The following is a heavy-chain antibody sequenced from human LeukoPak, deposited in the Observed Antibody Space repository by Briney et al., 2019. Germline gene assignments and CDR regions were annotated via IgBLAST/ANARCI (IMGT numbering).Heavy chain of an antibody. CDR3: ARGIEVDSIAAAGTPFFYIRWFDP. Sequence: SETLSLTCTVSGGSIRSGSYYWSWFRQPAEKGLEWIGRIYTSGSTYYNPSLKSRVTISVDTSKNQFSLKLSSVTAADTAVYYCARGIEVDSIAAAGTPFFYIRWFDPWGQGTLVTVSS. CDR1: GGSIRSGSYY. D-gene: IGHD6-13*01. CDR2: IYTSGST. V-gene: IGHV4-61*02. J-gene: IGHJ5*02.